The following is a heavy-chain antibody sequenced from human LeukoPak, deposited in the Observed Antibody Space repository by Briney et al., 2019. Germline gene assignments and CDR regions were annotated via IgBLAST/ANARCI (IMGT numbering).Heavy chain of an antibody. CDR2: ISYDGTNK. V-gene: IGHV3-30*03. Sequence: GRSLRLSCAASGFTFSIYGMHWVRQAPGKGLEWVAVISYDGTNKYYADSVKGRFTISRDNSKNTLYLQMNSLRAEDTAVYYCAREGREWLSVGIDYWGRGTLVTVSS. CDR1: GFTFSIYG. J-gene: IGHJ4*02. D-gene: IGHD6-19*01. CDR3: AREGREWLSVGIDY.